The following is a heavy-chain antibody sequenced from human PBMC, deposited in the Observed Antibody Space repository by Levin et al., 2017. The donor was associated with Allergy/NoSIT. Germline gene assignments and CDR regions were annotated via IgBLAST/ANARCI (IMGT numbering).Heavy chain of an antibody. CDR1: GGSFSGYY. J-gene: IGHJ4*02. CDR3: ARAAAAGHRFFLRFDY. Sequence: SQTLSLTCAVYGGSFSGYYWSWIRQPPGKGLEWIGEINHSGSTNYNPSLKSRVTISVDTSKNQFSLKLSSVTAADTAVYYCARAAAAGHRFFLRFDYWGQGTLVTVSS. CDR2: INHSGST. V-gene: IGHV4-34*01. D-gene: IGHD6-13*01.